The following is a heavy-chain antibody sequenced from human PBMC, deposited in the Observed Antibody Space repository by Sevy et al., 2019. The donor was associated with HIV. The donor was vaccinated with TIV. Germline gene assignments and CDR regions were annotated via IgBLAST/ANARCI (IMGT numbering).Heavy chain of an antibody. CDR2: IRSKANGETR. Sequence: GGSLRLSCRASGFNLGDYVMSWFRQAPGKGLDWVGFIRSKANGETREYAASVKGRVTISRDDSKGIAYLQMHRLKTEDTGRYYCTRAMYYHDSGSYYGMDVWGQGTTVTVSS. CDR1: GFNLGDYV. V-gene: IGHV3-49*03. J-gene: IGHJ6*02. CDR3: TRAMYYHDSGSYYGMDV. D-gene: IGHD3-10*01.